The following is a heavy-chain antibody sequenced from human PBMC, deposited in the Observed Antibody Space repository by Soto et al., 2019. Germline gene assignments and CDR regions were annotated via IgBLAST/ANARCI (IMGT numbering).Heavy chain of an antibody. CDR1: GFTFSSYG. CDR3: AKDGDIAVAGTLDY. J-gene: IGHJ4*02. D-gene: IGHD6-19*01. CDR2: ISYDGSNK. Sequence: QVQLVESGGGVVQPGRSLRLSCAASGFTFSSYGMHWVRQAPGKGLEWVAVISYDGSNKYYADSVKGRFTISRDNSKNTLYLQMNSLRAEDTAVYYCAKDGDIAVAGTLDYWGQGTLVTVSS. V-gene: IGHV3-30*18.